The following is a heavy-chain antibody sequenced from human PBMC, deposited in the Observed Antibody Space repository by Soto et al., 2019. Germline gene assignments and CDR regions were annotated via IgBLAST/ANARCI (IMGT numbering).Heavy chain of an antibody. D-gene: IGHD3-22*01. CDR2: INPSGGST. V-gene: IGHV1-46*01. CDR3: ARGGSGYVWFNEF. CDR1: GYTFTSYY. Sequence: GASVKVSCKASGYTFTSYYMHWVRQAPGQGLEWMGIINPSGGSTSYAQKFQGRVTVTRDTSTSTVYMELSSLRSEDTAMYYCARGGSGYVWFNEFWGQGTLVPSPQ. J-gene: IGHJ4*02.